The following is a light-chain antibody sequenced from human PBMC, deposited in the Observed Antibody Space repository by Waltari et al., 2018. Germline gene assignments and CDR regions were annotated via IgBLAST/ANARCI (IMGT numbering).Light chain of an antibody. V-gene: IGKV3-15*01. Sequence: EIVMTQSPATLSVSAGERVTLACRASQSVSSKLAWYQHKPGQVPRLLIYGASARATGIQARISGSGSETEFTLTISSLDSEDVAVYYCYQYNTWPRTFGQGTKVEIK. CDR2: GAS. J-gene: IGKJ1*01. CDR1: QSVSSK. CDR3: YQYNTWPRT.